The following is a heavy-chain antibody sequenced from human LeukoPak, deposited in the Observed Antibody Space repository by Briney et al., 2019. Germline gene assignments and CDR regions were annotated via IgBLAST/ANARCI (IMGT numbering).Heavy chain of an antibody. CDR3: ATSHGFWSGYYEAFHY. CDR1: GYTFTSYY. J-gene: IGHJ4*02. D-gene: IGHD3-3*01. V-gene: IGHV1-46*01. Sequence: ASVKVSCKASGYTFTSYYMHWVRQAPGQGLEWMGIINPSGGSTNYAQKFQGRVTMTRDMSTSTAYMELSSLRSEDTAVYYCATSHGFWSGYYEAFHYWGQGTLVTVSS. CDR2: INPSGGST.